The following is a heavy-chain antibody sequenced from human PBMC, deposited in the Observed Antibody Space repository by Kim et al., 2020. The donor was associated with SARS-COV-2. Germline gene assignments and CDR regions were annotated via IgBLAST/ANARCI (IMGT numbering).Heavy chain of an antibody. CDR1: GYTFTGYY. Sequence: ASVKVSCKASGYTFTGYYMHWVRQAPGQGLEWMGWINPNSGGTNYAQKFQGRVTMTRDTSISTAYMELSRLRSDDTAVYYCARSEYSSLEGFDPWGQGTLVTVSS. V-gene: IGHV1-2*02. J-gene: IGHJ5*02. CDR3: ARSEYSSLEGFDP. D-gene: IGHD6-6*01. CDR2: INPNSGGT.